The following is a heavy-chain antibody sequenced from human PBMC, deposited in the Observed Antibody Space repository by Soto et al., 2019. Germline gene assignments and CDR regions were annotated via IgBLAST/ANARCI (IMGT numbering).Heavy chain of an antibody. CDR2: ISYDGSNK. V-gene: IGHV3-30*18. CDR1: GFTFSSYG. J-gene: IGHJ4*02. Sequence: QVQLVESGGGVVQPGRSLRLSCAASGFTFSSYGMHWVRQAPGKGLEWVAVISYDGSNKYYADSVKGRFTISRDNSKNTLYLQMNSLRAEDTAVYYCAKDPSPSRVYFDYWGQGTLVTVSS. D-gene: IGHD3-10*01. CDR3: AKDPSPSRVYFDY.